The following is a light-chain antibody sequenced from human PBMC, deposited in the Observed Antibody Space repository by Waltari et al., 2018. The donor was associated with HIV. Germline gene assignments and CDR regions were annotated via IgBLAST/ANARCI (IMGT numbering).Light chain of an antibody. CDR2: RNN. CDR1: SSNIGRNY. V-gene: IGLV1-47*01. J-gene: IGLJ3*02. Sequence: QSVMTQPPSASGTPGQRVTISCSGSSSNIGRNYVNWYHQLPGTTPKRLIYRNNQRASGAPGRFAGCKSGTSGSLAISALRSEDEADYYCAAWDDSLSGSWVFGGGTQVTVL. CDR3: AAWDDSLSGSWV.